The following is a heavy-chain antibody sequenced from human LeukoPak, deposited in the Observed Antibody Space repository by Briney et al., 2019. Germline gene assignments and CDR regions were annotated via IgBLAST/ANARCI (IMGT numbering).Heavy chain of an antibody. J-gene: IGHJ5*02. CDR3: ARDSPLYGGKGGAWFDP. V-gene: IGHV4-59*01. D-gene: IGHD4-23*01. Sequence: PSETLSLTCTVSGGSISNYYWSWIRQPPGKRLEWIGYIYYSESTIDNPSLKSRVTMTVDTSKNQFSLKLSSVTAADTAVYYCARDSPLYGGKGGAWFDPWGQGTLVTVSS. CDR1: GGSISNYY. CDR2: IYYSEST.